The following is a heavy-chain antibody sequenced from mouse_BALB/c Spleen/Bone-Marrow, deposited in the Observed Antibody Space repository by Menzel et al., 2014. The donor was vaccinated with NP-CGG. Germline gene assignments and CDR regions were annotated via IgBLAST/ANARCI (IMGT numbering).Heavy chain of an antibody. D-gene: IGHD2-3*01. Sequence: VQLKQSGPELVKSGASVKISCKTSGYTFTDYTIHWAKQSHGKSLEWIGGINPNNGRSTYNQKFKGKATLTIHKSSSTAYMELRSLTSEDSAVYYCARGRWYYWGQGTTLTVSS. CDR3: ARGRWYY. CDR1: GYTFTDYT. CDR2: INPNNGRS. V-gene: IGHV1-18*01. J-gene: IGHJ2*01.